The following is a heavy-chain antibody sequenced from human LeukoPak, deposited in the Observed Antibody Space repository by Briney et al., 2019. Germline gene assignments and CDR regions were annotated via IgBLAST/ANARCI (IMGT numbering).Heavy chain of an antibody. CDR3: ATLRGASTAVFDS. J-gene: IGHJ4*02. V-gene: IGHV4-59*08. CDR2: NHYSGKP. D-gene: IGHD2-21*02. CDR1: GGSLSYDY. Sequence: SETLSLTCTVSGGSLSYDYWSWIRQSPGKRLEGSGYNHYSGKPNYSPSLKSRVTISVDTSNNQFSLKLCSVTAADTALYYCATLRGASTAVFDSWGQGALVTVSS.